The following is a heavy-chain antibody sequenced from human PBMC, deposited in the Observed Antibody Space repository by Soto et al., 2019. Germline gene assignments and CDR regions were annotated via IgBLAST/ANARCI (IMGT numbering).Heavy chain of an antibody. Sequence: GGSLRLSCTASGFTFGDYAMSWFRQAPGKGLEWVGFIRSKAYGGTTEYAASVKGRFTISRDDSKSIAYLQMNSLKTEDTAVYYCTRDRPVSYYYYYSMDVWGQGTTVTVSS. V-gene: IGHV3-49*03. CDR1: GFTFGDYA. CDR3: TRDRPVSYYYYYSMDV. CDR2: IRSKAYGGTT. D-gene: IGHD4-17*01. J-gene: IGHJ6*02.